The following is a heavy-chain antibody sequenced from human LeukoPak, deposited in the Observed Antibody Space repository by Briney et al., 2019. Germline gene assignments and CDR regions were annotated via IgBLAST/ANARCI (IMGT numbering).Heavy chain of an antibody. CDR2: ISSSSGYI. D-gene: IGHD3-10*01. V-gene: IGHV3-21*01. CDR3: ARHYGSGTRSLYGMDV. J-gene: IGHJ6*02. Sequence: GGSLRFSGPASGLTFSSYSMNWVRKAPGKGLEWVSSISSSSGYIYYADSVKGRFTISRDNAKNSLYLQMNSLRAEDTAVYYCARHYGSGTRSLYGMDVWGQGTTVTVSS. CDR1: GLTFSSYS.